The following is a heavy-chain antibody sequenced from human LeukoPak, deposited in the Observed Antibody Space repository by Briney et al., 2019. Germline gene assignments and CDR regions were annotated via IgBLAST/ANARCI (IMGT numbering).Heavy chain of an antibody. D-gene: IGHD3-3*01. V-gene: IGHV3-21*01. CDR2: IRSSSSSYI. CDR1: GFTFSSYS. Sequence: GGSLRLSCAASGFTFSSYSMNWVRQAPGKGPEWVSSIRSSSSSYIYYADSVKGRFTISRDNAKNSLYLQMNSLRAEDTAVYYCARDGRITIFGVKFDPWGQGTLVTVSS. J-gene: IGHJ5*02. CDR3: ARDGRITIFGVKFDP.